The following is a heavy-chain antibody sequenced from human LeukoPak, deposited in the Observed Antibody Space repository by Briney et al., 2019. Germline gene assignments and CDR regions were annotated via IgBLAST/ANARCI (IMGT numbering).Heavy chain of an antibody. D-gene: IGHD6-19*01. CDR2: IYYSGST. V-gene: IGHV4-59*12. CDR1: GGSISSYY. J-gene: IGHJ4*02. Sequence: SETLSLTCTVSGGSISSYYWSWIRQPPGKGLEWIGCIYYSGSTNYNPSLKSRVTISVDTSKNQFSLKLSSVTAADTAVYYCARGVGYSSGWYRYWGQGTLVTVSS. CDR3: ARGVGYSSGWYRY.